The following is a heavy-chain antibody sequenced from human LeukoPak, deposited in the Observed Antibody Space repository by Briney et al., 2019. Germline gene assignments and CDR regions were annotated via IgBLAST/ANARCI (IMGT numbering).Heavy chain of an antibody. V-gene: IGHV3-11*04. CDR1: GFTFNNYY. Sequence: GGSLRLSCAASGFTFNNYYMSWIRRAPGKGLEWISYISISGYSTYCADSVKGRFTISRDNAKNSLYLQMNHLRPEDTAFYYCARRYDFWSGYYGWFDPWGQGTLVTVSS. D-gene: IGHD3-3*01. CDR3: ARRYDFWSGYYGWFDP. J-gene: IGHJ5*02. CDR2: ISISGYST.